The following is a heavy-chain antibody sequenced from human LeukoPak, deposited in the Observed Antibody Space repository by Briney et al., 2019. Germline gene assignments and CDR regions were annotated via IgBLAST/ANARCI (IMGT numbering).Heavy chain of an antibody. D-gene: IGHD5-24*01. CDR2: ISYKGNT. J-gene: IGHJ5*02. CDR1: GYTLTSYG. CDR3: ARDNSVRDEAWWFNP. V-gene: IGHV1-18*01. Sequence: HRASVKVSCKASGYTLTSYGISWVRQAPGQGLEWMGRISYKGNTNYTHKPQGRVTMTTDTSTSTDYLELSSLRSEDTAVYYCARDNSVRDEAWWFNPWGQGTLVTVSS.